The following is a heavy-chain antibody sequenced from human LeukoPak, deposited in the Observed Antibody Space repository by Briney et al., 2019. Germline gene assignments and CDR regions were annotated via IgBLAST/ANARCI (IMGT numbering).Heavy chain of an antibody. D-gene: IGHD3-22*01. CDR1: GYTFTGYY. Sequence: ASVKVSCKASGYTFTGYYMHWGRQAPGQGLEWMGWINPNSGGTNYAQKFQGRVTMTRDTSISTAYMELSRLRSDDTAVYYCARDYDSSEGYWGQGTLVTVSS. J-gene: IGHJ4*02. CDR2: INPNSGGT. CDR3: ARDYDSSEGY. V-gene: IGHV1-2*02.